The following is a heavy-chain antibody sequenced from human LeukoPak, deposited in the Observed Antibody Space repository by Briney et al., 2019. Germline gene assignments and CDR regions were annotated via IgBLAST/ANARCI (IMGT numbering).Heavy chain of an antibody. CDR3: ARVGSDCSSTSCSGY. Sequence: GGSLRLSCVASGFTFRSHWMSWVRQAPGKGLEWVSYISSSSSTIYYADSVKGRFTISRDNAKNSLYLQMNSLRAEDTAVYYCARVGSDCSSTSCSGYWGQGTLVTVSS. V-gene: IGHV3-48*01. J-gene: IGHJ4*02. CDR1: GFTFRSHW. CDR2: ISSSSSTI. D-gene: IGHD2-2*01.